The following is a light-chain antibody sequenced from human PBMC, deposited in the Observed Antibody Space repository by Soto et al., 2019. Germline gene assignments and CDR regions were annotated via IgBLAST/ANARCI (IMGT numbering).Light chain of an antibody. Sequence: QSVLTQPPSVSGAPGQRVTISRTGSSSNIGAGYDVHWYQQLPGAAPKLLIYGNNNRPSGVPDRFSGSKSGTSASLAITGLQAEDEADYYCQSYDSSLSGLWVFGGGTKVTVL. V-gene: IGLV1-40*01. J-gene: IGLJ3*02. CDR3: QSYDSSLSGLWV. CDR1: SSNIGAGYD. CDR2: GNN.